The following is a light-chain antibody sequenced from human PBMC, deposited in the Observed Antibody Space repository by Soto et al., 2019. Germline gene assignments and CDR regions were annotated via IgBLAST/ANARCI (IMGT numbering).Light chain of an antibody. V-gene: IGKV3-20*01. Sequence: EMVLTQGPPRRILSHGERATLCSRASQSVSSSYLAWYQQKPGQAPRLLIYGASSRATGIPDRFSGSVSGPDLPLTCSALPPPHFATYALQASYRTPRAFGQGTKVDIK. CDR1: QSVSSSY. CDR2: GAS. CDR3: QASYRTPRA. J-gene: IGKJ1*01.